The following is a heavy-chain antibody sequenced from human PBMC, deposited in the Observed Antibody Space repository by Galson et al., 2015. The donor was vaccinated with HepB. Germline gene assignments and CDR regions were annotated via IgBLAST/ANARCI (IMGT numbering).Heavy chain of an antibody. V-gene: IGHV3-21*04. D-gene: IGHD6-13*01. CDR1: GFTFGSYS. Sequence: SLRLSCAASGFTFGSYSMNWVRQAPGKGLEWVSSISSSSSYIYYADSVRGRFTISRDNSKNTLYLQMNSLRAEDTAVYYCARDNRPIAAAGPYYYYGMDVWGQGTTVTVSS. CDR3: ARDNRPIAAAGPYYYYGMDV. J-gene: IGHJ6*02. CDR2: ISSSSSYI.